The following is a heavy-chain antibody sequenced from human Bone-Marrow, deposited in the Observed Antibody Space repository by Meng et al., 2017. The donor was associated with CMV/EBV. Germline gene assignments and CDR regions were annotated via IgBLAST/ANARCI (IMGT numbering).Heavy chain of an antibody. CDR2: MNPNSGNT. J-gene: IGHJ6*02. CDR3: ARRGPDYYYAMDV. V-gene: IGHV1-8*01. CDR1: GYTFTSYD. Sequence: ASVKVSCKASGYTFTSYDINCVRQATGQGLEWMGWMNPNSGNTGYAQKFQGRVTMTRDTSIGTAYMELSSLTSEDTAVYACARRGPDYYYAMDVWGQGTTVTVSS.